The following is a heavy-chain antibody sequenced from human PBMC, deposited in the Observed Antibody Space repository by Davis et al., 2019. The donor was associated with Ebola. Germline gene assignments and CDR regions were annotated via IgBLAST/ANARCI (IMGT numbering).Heavy chain of an antibody. V-gene: IGHV3-23*01. CDR2: ISGSGGST. Sequence: PGGSLRLSCAASGFTFSSYAMSWVRQAPGKGLEWVSGISGSGGSTYYADSVKGRFTISRDNSRNRLSLHMNSLRAEDTAVYYCAKTLFDYWGQGTLVTVSS. CDR3: AKTLFDY. J-gene: IGHJ4*02. CDR1: GFTFSSYA.